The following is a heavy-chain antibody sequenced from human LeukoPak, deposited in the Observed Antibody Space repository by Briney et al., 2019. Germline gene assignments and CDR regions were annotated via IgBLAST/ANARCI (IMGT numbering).Heavy chain of an antibody. D-gene: IGHD3-3*01. CDR2: IYHSGST. J-gene: IGHJ6*04. CDR1: GGSISSSNW. V-gene: IGHV4-4*02. Sequence: SETLSLTCAVSGGSISSSNWWSWVRQPPGKGLEWIGEIYHSGSTNYNPSLKSRVTISVDKSKNQFSLKLSSVTAADTAVYYCARSITTFGVVSPMDVWGKGTTVTVSS. CDR3: ARSITTFGVVSPMDV.